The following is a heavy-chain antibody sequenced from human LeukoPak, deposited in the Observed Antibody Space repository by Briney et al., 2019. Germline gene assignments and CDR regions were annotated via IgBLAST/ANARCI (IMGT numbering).Heavy chain of an antibody. J-gene: IGHJ5*02. CDR2: IKGDGSST. V-gene: IGHV3-74*01. CDR1: GFTFSGYW. CDR3: ARSDWFDP. Sequence: PGGSLRLSCAASGFTFSGYWMHWVRQAAGKGLVWVSRIKGDGSSTSYADSVKGRFTISRDNAKNTLYLQVNRLRAEDTAVYYCARSDWFDPWGQGTLVTVPS.